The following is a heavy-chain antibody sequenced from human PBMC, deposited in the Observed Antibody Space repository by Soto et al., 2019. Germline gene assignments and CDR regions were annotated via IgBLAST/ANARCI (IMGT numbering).Heavy chain of an antibody. CDR3: ARVVGDSSGYYYEFGAFDI. Sequence: QVQLVESGGGVVQPGRSLRLSCAASGFTFSSYAMHWVRQAPGKGLEWVAVISYDGSNKYYADSVKGRFTISRDNSKNTLYLQMNSLRAEDTAVYYCARVVGDSSGYYYEFGAFDIWGQGTMVTVSS. CDR2: ISYDGSNK. J-gene: IGHJ3*02. CDR1: GFTFSSYA. D-gene: IGHD3-22*01. V-gene: IGHV3-30-3*01.